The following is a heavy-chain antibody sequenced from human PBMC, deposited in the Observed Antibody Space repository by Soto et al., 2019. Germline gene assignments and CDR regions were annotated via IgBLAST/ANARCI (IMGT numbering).Heavy chain of an antibody. CDR2: IKSKTDGGAT. V-gene: IGHV3-15*01. CDR1: GFTFSNAW. J-gene: IGHJ4*02. CDR3: TTDEVLLWFGELLYFDY. Sequence: GGSLRLSCAASGFTFSNAWMSWVRQAPGKGLEWVGRIKSKTDGGATDYAEPVKGRFTISRDDSKNTLYLQMNSLKTEDTAVYYCTTDEVLLWFGELLYFDYWGQGTLVTVSS. D-gene: IGHD3-10*01.